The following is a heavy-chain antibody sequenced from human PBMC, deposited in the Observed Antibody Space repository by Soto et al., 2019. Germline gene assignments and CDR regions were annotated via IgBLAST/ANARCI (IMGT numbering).Heavy chain of an antibody. D-gene: IGHD3-3*01. V-gene: IGHV3-15*07. CDR1: GFTFSNAW. CDR2: IKSKTDGGTT. Sequence: PGGSLRLSCAASGFTFSNAWMNWVRQAPGKGLEWVGRIKSKTDGGTTDYAAPVKGRFTISRDDSKNTLYLQMNSLKTEDTAVYYCPPDPNSWSVYYLPYFDYWGQGPLVTVSS. CDR3: PPDPNSWSVYYLPYFDY. J-gene: IGHJ4*02.